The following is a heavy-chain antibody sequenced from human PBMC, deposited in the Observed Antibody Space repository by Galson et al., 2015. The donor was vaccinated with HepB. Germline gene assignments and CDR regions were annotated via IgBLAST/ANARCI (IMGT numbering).Heavy chain of an antibody. CDR2: DYRGGGR. CDR3: AKSNRGLGSGHYGGGYFDL. V-gene: IGHV3-66*01. CDR1: GLTFSDVW. Sequence: SLRLSCAASGLTFSDVWMSWVRQAPGKGLEWVSVDYRGGGRYYADSVQGRFTIFRDDSKNTLFLQMNSLRVEDTAVYYCAKSNRGLGSGHYGGGYFDLWGRGILVTVSS. J-gene: IGHJ2*01. D-gene: IGHD4-23*01.